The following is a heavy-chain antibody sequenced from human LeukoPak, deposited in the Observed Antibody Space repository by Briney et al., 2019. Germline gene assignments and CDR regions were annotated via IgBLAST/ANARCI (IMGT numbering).Heavy chain of an antibody. D-gene: IGHD3-22*01. CDR3: ARADSSGYLGY. J-gene: IGHJ4*02. CDR1: GFTFSYYY. CDR2: ISSSGSTI. V-gene: IGHV3-11*01. Sequence: GGSLRLSCAASGFTFSYYYMSWIRQAPGKGLEWVSYISSSGSTIYYADSVKGRFTISRDNAKNSLYLQMNSMRAEDTAVYYCARADSSGYLGYWGQGTLVTVSS.